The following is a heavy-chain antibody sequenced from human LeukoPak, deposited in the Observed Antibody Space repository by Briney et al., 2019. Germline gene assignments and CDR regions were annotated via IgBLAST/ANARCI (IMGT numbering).Heavy chain of an antibody. Sequence: GGSLRLSCAASGFTFTGHNMNWVRQAPGKGLEWVSYISSSGSTIYYADSVKGRFTISRDNAKNSLYLQMNSLRAEDTAVYYCARAYYYDSSGYSWDYWGQGTLVTVSS. V-gene: IGHV3-11*01. J-gene: IGHJ4*02. CDR1: GFTFTGHN. D-gene: IGHD3-22*01. CDR3: ARAYYYDSSGYSWDY. CDR2: ISSSGSTI.